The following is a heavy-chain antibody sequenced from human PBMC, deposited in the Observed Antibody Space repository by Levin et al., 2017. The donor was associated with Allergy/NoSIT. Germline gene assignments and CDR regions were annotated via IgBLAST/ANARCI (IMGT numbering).Heavy chain of an antibody. D-gene: IGHD6-13*01. Sequence: QPGGSLRLSCAASGFTFDDYAMHWVRQAPGKGLEWVSGISWNSGSIGYADSVKGRFTISRDNAKNSLYLQMNSLRAEDTALYYCAKRLRSAAGTVFWFDPWGQGTLVTVSS. CDR2: ISWNSGSI. CDR3: AKRLRSAAGTVFWFDP. V-gene: IGHV3-9*01. J-gene: IGHJ5*02. CDR1: GFTFDDYA.